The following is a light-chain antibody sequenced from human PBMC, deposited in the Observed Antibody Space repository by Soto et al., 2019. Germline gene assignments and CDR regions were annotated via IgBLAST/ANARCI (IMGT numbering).Light chain of an antibody. V-gene: IGLV1-44*01. CDR2: GNN. CDR1: SSDIGINP. Sequence: QSVLTQPPSVSGTPGQRVTISCSGSSSDIGINPENWYQQLPGTAPTLLIYGNNQRPSGVLDRFSGSKSSTSASPAITALQFEDEADYYCAAWDSSLNAHLLFGGGTKLTVL. J-gene: IGLJ2*01. CDR3: AAWDSSLNAHLL.